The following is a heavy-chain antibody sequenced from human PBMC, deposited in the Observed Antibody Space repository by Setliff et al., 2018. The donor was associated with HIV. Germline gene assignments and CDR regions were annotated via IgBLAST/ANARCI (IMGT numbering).Heavy chain of an antibody. Sequence: SCKASGFTFSSYWMSWVRQAPGKGLEWVANIKQDGSEKYHVDSVKGRFTISRDNAKNSLYLQMNSLGAEDTAVYYCARGYYYESSGYYGYFQHWGQGTLVTVSS. V-gene: IGHV3-7*01. CDR1: GFTFSSYW. CDR2: IKQDGSEK. D-gene: IGHD3-22*01. J-gene: IGHJ1*01. CDR3: ARGYYYESSGYYGYFQH.